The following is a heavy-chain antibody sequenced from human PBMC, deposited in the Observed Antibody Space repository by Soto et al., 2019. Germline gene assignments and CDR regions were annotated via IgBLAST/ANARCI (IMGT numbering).Heavy chain of an antibody. J-gene: IGHJ6*02. V-gene: IGHV3-30-3*01. D-gene: IGHD6-13*01. CDR3: ARDLGAYSSSGRYDYGMDV. CDR1: GFTFSSYA. CDR2: ISYDGSNT. Sequence: QVQLVESGGGVVQPGRSLRLSCAASGFTFSSYAMHWVRQAPGKGLEWVAVISYDGSNTYYADSVKGRFTISRDNSKNTLYLQMNSLRAEDTAVYYCARDLGAYSSSGRYDYGMDVWGQGTTVTVSS.